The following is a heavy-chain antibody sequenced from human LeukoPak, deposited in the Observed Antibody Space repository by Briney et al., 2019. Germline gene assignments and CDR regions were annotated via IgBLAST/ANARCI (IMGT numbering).Heavy chain of an antibody. CDR2: INPNSGGT. Sequence: ASVKVSCKASGYTFTGYYMHWVRQAPGQGLEWMGWINPNSGGTNYAQKFQGRVTMTRDTSISTAYMELSRLRSDDTAVYYCARGASLRYFDWRGNWFDPWGQGTLVTVSS. D-gene: IGHD3-9*01. J-gene: IGHJ5*02. V-gene: IGHV1-2*02. CDR1: GYTFTGYY. CDR3: ARGASLRYFDWRGNWFDP.